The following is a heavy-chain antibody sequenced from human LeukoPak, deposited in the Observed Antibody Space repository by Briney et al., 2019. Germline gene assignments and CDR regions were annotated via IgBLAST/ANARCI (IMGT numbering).Heavy chain of an antibody. CDR3: ARGGILYGMDV. Sequence: QPGGSLRLSCAASGFTFSYYAMTWVRQAPGKGLEWVSAISGSGGSAYYADSVKGRFTISRDNSKNTLYLQMNSLRAEDTAAYYCARGGILYGMDVWGQGTTVTVSS. J-gene: IGHJ6*02. D-gene: IGHD6-13*01. V-gene: IGHV3-23*01. CDR1: GFTFSYYA. CDR2: ISGSGGSA.